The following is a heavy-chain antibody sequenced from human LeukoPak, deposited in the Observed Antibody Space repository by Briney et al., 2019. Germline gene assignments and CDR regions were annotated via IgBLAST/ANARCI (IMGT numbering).Heavy chain of an antibody. Sequence: PGGSLRLSCAVSGFTFTNEAMGWVRQLRGGGLEWVSTISPGGGTTYYAESMKGRFTISRDNSKSTLYLEMNSLRAEDTAVYYCAKDHYWDYFRGADYWGQGTLVTVSS. CDR1: GFTFTNEA. D-gene: IGHD2/OR15-2a*01. V-gene: IGHV3-23*01. CDR2: ISPGGGTT. CDR3: AKDHYWDYFRGADY. J-gene: IGHJ4*02.